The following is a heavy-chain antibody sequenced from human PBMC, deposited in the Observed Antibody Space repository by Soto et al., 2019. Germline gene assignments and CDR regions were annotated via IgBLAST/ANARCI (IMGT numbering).Heavy chain of an antibody. V-gene: IGHV1-3*01. Sequence: QVPLVQSGAEVKKPGASVKVSCKASGYTFTSYAMHWVRQAPGQRLEWMGWINAGNGNTKYSQKFQVRVTSTRDTSASTGYMELSTLRSEDPAVYYCARGSIVGATVGYWGQGSLVTVAA. CDR2: INAGNGNT. CDR3: ARGSIVGATVGY. D-gene: IGHD1-26*01. J-gene: IGHJ4*02. CDR1: GYTFTSYA.